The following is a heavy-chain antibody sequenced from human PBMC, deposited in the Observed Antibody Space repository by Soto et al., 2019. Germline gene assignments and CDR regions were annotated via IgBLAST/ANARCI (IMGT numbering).Heavy chain of an antibody. CDR3: ARVGGSGPYYYYYYMDV. J-gene: IGHJ6*03. V-gene: IGHV4-34*01. D-gene: IGHD3-10*01. CDR2: INHSGST. Sequence: PTETLSLTCAVYGGSFSGYYLSWIRQPPGKGLEWIGEINHSGSTNYNPSLKSRVTISVDTSKNQFSLKLSSVTAADTAVYYCARVGGSGPYYYYYYMDVWGKGTTVTVSS. CDR1: GGSFSGYY.